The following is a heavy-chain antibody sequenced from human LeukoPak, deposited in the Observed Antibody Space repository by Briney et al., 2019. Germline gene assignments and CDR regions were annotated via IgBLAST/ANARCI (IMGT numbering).Heavy chain of an antibody. V-gene: IGHV3-15*01. CDR3: TTDPGYRGLYYFDY. CDR1: GFAFTNAC. CDR2: IRSKNNGGTT. J-gene: IGHJ4*02. Sequence: GGSLRLSCAASGFAFTNACMSWVRRAPGKGLEWVGRIRSKNNGGTTDYAAPVRGRFSISRDDSKSMLYLQVNSLKTEDTALYYCTTDPGYRGLYYFDYWGQGTLVTVSS. D-gene: IGHD5-12*01.